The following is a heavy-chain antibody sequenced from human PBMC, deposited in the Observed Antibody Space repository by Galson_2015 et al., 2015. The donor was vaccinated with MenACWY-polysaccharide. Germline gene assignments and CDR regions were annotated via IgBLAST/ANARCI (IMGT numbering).Heavy chain of an antibody. J-gene: IGHJ5*02. D-gene: IGHD3-10*01. CDR3: ARGPTFSDRSFGSFDP. CDR2: MSYSGSA. V-gene: IGHV4-61*01. Sequence: TLSLTCTVSGASVTSATYYWSWLRPSPGTGLEWIGYMSYSGSANDNPSLRSRVAISIDTSKNQFSLRLTSVTAADTAIYYWARGPTFSDRSFGSFDPCGQG. CDR1: GASVTSATYY.